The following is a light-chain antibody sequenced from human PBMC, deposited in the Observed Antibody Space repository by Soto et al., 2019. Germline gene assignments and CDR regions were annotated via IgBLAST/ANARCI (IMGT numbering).Light chain of an antibody. CDR1: QRVSSY. Sequence: ALTPSPATLSLSPGARATLSCRASQRVSSYLAWYQQKAGQAPRLLIYDASNRATGIPVRFSGSGSGTDFTLTISSLEPEDFAVYYCQQRSKWPPTFGGGTKVDIK. J-gene: IGKJ4*01. CDR2: DAS. V-gene: IGKV3-11*01. CDR3: QQRSKWPPT.